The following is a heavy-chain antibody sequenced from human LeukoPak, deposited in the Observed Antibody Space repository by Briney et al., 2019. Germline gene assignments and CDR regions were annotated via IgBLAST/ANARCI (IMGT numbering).Heavy chain of an antibody. D-gene: IGHD6-19*01. CDR2: ITETSRTI. V-gene: IGHV3-48*01. CDR1: GFTFSSYS. CDR3: VARGGWARFDY. J-gene: IGHJ4*02. Sequence: QPGGSLRLSCAASGFTFSSYSMNWVRQAPGKGLEWISYITETSRTIYYADSVKGRFTISRDNANNSLFLQMSSLRPEDTAVYYCVARGGWARFDYWGQGALVTVSS.